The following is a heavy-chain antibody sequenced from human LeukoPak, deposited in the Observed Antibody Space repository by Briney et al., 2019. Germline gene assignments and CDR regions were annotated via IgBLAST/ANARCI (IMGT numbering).Heavy chain of an antibody. D-gene: IGHD6-19*01. CDR3: ARGHSSGYYYFED. Sequence: GGSLRLSCAASGFTFSSYSMNWVRQAPGKGLEWVSYISSSSSTIYYADSVKGRFTISRDNAKNSLYLQMNSLRAEDTAVYYCARGHSSGYYYFEDWGQGTLVTVSS. V-gene: IGHV3-48*01. J-gene: IGHJ4*02. CDR1: GFTFSSYS. CDR2: ISSSSSTI.